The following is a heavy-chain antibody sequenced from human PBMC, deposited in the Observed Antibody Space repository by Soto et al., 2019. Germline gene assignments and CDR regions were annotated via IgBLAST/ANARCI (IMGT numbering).Heavy chain of an antibody. CDR1: DDSISGYY. J-gene: IGHJ4*02. CDR3: ARGNGWLPTY. D-gene: IGHD3-22*01. V-gene: IGHV4-59*08. Sequence: VQLQESGPGLVKPSETLSLTCTVSDDSISGYYWSWIRQPPGKGLEWIGYIYYSGSTNYNPSLKSRVTISVDTSKNQFSLKLSSVTAADTAVYYCARGNGWLPTYWGQGTLVTVSS. CDR2: IYYSGST.